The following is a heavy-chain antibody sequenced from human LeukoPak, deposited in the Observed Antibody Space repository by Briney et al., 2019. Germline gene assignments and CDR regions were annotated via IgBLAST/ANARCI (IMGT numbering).Heavy chain of an antibody. V-gene: IGHV3-21*01. J-gene: IGHJ4*02. CDR3: ARALGYCSSSSCPEGY. Sequence: PGGSLRLSCAASGFTFSLYTMNWVRQAPGKGLERVSSITSTSNYMYYADSVKGRFTISRDNAKNSLYLQMNSLRAEDTAVYYCARALGYCSSSSCPEGYWGQGTLVTVSS. D-gene: IGHD2-2*01. CDR2: ITSTSNYM. CDR1: GFTFSLYT.